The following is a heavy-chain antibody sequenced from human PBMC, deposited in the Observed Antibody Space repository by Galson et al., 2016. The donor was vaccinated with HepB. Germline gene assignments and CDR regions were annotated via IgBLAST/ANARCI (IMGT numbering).Heavy chain of an antibody. CDR3: ARNTYLRFFDWRCFDH. J-gene: IGHJ4*02. D-gene: IGHD3-9*01. Sequence: QKFQGRVTISRDTSASTAYMELSSLTSEDTAIYYCARNTYLRFFDWRCFDHWGQGTLVTVSS. V-gene: IGHV1-3*01.